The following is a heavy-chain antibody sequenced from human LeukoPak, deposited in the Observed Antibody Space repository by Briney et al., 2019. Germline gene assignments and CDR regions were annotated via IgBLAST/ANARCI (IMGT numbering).Heavy chain of an antibody. CDR3: ARYPGLEGTGSRGAFDY. J-gene: IGHJ4*02. CDR2: INHSAST. V-gene: IGHV4-34*01. Sequence: SETLSLTCDVYGGSFSGYYWSWIRQPPGKGLEWIGEINHSASTNYNPSLKSRVTISVDTSKTQFSLKLSSVTAADTAVYYCARYPGLEGTGSRGAFDYWGQGALVTVSS. CDR1: GGSFSGYY. D-gene: IGHD3-10*01.